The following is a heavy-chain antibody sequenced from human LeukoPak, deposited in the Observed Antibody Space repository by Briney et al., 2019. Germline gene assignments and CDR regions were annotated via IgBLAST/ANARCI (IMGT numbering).Heavy chain of an antibody. V-gene: IGHV1-18*01. D-gene: IGHD3-22*01. CDR1: GYIFTNYA. CDR2: ISAYNGNT. J-gene: IGHJ4*02. Sequence: ASVKVSCKASGYIFTNYAISWVRQAPGQGLEWMGWISAYNGNTNYAQKLQGRVTMTTDTSTSTAYMELRTLRSDDTAVYYCARDSGSEYYYDSSGYYGYWGQGTLVTVSS. CDR3: ARDSGSEYYYDSSGYYGY.